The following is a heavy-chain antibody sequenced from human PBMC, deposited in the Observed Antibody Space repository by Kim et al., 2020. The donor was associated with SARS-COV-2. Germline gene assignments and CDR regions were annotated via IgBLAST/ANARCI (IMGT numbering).Heavy chain of an antibody. CDR3: ARGSGSDYYYYYGMDV. Sequence: SETLSLTCTVSGGSISSGGYYWSWIRQHPGKGLEWIGYIYYSGSTYYNPSLKSRVTIPVDTSKNQFSLKLSSVTAADTAVYYCARGSGSDYYYYYGMDVWGQGTTVTVSS. D-gene: IGHD3-10*01. J-gene: IGHJ6*02. V-gene: IGHV4-31*03. CDR2: IYYSGST. CDR1: GGSISSGGYY.